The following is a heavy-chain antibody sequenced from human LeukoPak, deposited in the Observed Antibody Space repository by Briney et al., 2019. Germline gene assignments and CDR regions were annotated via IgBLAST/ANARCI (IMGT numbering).Heavy chain of an antibody. Sequence: PGGSLRLSCAASGFAFSNYAMTWVRQAPGMGLEWVSSVSPGGGGTYYPRSVKGRFTISGDNSKNTLYLQIDGLGAEDTALYYCAKEDSSSSRYYFDYWGQGALVTVSS. J-gene: IGHJ4*02. CDR2: VSPGGGGT. CDR1: GFAFSNYA. V-gene: IGHV3-23*01. D-gene: IGHD3-22*01. CDR3: AKEDSSSSRYYFDY.